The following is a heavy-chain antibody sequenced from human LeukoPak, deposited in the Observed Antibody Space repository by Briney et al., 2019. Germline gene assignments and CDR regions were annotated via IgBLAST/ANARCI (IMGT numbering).Heavy chain of an antibody. CDR3: ARVGWLQFQPYYFDY. CDR2: IIPIFGTA. CDR1: GGTFSSYA. D-gene: IGHD5-24*01. V-gene: IGHV1-69*05. J-gene: IGHJ4*02. Sequence: SVKVSCKASGGTFSSYAISWVRQAPGQGHEWMGGIIPIFGTANYAQKFQGRVTMTTDTSTSTAYMELRSLRSDDTAVYYCARVGWLQFQPYYFDYWGQGTLVTVSS.